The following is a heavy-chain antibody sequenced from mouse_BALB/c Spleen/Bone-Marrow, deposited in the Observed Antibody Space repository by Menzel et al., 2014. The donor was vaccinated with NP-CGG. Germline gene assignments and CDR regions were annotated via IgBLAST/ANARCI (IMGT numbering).Heavy chain of an antibody. J-gene: IGHJ2*01. CDR1: GFTFSSYT. V-gene: IGHV5-12-2*01. CDR2: ISDGGGRA. Sequence: EVQLHQSGGGLVQSVGSLKLSCAASGFTFSSYTMSWIRQTPEKRLEWVAYISDGGGRAYYPDTVKGRFTISRDNAKNTLYQQMSSLKSEDTAMYYCARQLDSSGYVLDYWGQGTTLTVS. CDR3: ARQLDSSGYVLDY. D-gene: IGHD3-2*01.